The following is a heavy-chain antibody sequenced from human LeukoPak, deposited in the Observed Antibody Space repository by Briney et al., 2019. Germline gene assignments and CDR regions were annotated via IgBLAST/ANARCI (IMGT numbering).Heavy chain of an antibody. J-gene: IGHJ4*02. D-gene: IGHD3-10*01. CDR3: VRGIGNYYDSGASNS. CDR1: GFTLRRYD. Sequence: GGSLRLSCAASGFTLRRYDMHWVRQATGKGLEWVSAIGSAGDTYYPGSVKGRFTMSREDAKNSLYLQMNSLRAGDTAVYYCVRGIGNYYDSGASNSWGQGTLVTVSS. CDR2: IGSAGDT. V-gene: IGHV3-13*04.